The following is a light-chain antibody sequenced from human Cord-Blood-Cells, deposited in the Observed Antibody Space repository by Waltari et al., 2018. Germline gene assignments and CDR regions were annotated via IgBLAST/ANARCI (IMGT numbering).Light chain of an antibody. Sequence: QSALTQPASVSGSTGPSITISCTGTSSDVGGYNYVSWYQQHPGKAPQLMIYDVSNRPSGVSNRFSGAKSGNTASLTISGLQAEDEADYYCSSYTSSSTLVFGGGTKLTVL. CDR3: SSYTSSSTLV. J-gene: IGLJ3*02. V-gene: IGLV2-14*01. CDR2: DVS. CDR1: SSDVGGYNY.